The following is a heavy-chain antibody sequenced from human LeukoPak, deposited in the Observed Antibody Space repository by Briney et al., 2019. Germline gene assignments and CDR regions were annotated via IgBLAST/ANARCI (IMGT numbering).Heavy chain of an antibody. Sequence: PSETLSLTCAVYGGSFSGYYWSWIRQPPGKGLEWIGEINHSGSTNYNPSLKSRVTISVDTSKNQFSLKLSSVTAADTAVYYCARDRGRYYDSSGYRFDYWGQGTLVTVSS. D-gene: IGHD3-22*01. CDR3: ARDRGRYYDSSGYRFDY. J-gene: IGHJ4*02. CDR2: INHSGST. CDR1: GGSFSGYY. V-gene: IGHV4-34*01.